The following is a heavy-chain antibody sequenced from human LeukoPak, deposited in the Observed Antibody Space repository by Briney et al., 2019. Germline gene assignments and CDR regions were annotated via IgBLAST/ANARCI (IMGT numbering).Heavy chain of an antibody. CDR2: IKQDGSEK. D-gene: IGHD6-13*01. Sequence: GGSLRLSXAASGFTFSSYWMSWVRQAPGKGLEWVANIKQDGSEKYYVDSVKGRFTISRDNAKNSLYLQMNSLRAEDTAVYYCARDRGSWSHAFDIWGQGTMVTVSS. CDR3: ARDRGSWSHAFDI. CDR1: GFTFSSYW. J-gene: IGHJ3*02. V-gene: IGHV3-7*01.